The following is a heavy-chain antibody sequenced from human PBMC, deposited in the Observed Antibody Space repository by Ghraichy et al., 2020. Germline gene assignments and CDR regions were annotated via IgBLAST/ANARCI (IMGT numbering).Heavy chain of an antibody. J-gene: IGHJ4*02. CDR2: IYHSGSI. CDR1: GYSISSGYY. V-gene: IGHV4-38-2*01. D-gene: IGHD3-16*01. CDR3: ARSLSGGVTTFDY. Sequence: SQTHSLTCAVSGYSISSGYYWGWIRQPPGKGLEWIGSIYHSGSIYYNPSLKSRVTISVDTSKNQFSLKLSSVTAADTAVYYCARSLSGGVTTFDYWGQGTVVTVSS.